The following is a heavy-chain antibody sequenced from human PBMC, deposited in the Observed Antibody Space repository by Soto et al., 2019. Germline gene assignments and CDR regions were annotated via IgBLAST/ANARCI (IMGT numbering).Heavy chain of an antibody. V-gene: IGHV4-4*02. Sequence: QVQLQESGPGLVKPSGTLSLTCAVSGGSISSSNWWSWVRQPPGKGLEWIGEIYHSGSTNYNPSLNSRVTISVDKSKIQFSLNLSSVTAADTAVYYCARDGGSSSGYYYPRPIDYWGQGTLVTVSS. D-gene: IGHD3-22*01. CDR3: ARDGGSSSGYYYPRPIDY. J-gene: IGHJ4*02. CDR2: IYHSGST. CDR1: GGSISSSNW.